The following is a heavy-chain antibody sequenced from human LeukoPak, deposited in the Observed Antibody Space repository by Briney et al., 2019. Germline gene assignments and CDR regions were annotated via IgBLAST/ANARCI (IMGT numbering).Heavy chain of an antibody. CDR2: MSFDGSHT. CDR1: GFTFSSYG. Sequence: GRSLRLSCAASGFTFSSYGMHWVRQAPGKGLEWVAVMSFDGSHTYYADSVKGRFTISRDNSKNTLYPQMNSLRAEDTAVYYCAKERVDWRYFDYWGQGTLVTVSS. V-gene: IGHV3-30*18. CDR3: AKERVDWRYFDY. J-gene: IGHJ4*02. D-gene: IGHD3-9*01.